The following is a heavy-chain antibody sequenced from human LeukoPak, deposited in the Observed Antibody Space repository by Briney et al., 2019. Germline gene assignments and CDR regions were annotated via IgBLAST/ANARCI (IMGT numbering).Heavy chain of an antibody. CDR2: INHSGST. Sequence: SETLSLTCAVYGGSFSGYYWSWIRQPPGKGLEWIGEINHSGSTNYNPSLKSRVTISVDTSKNQFSLKLSSVTAADTAVYYCARPIRADGSDAFDIWGQGTMVTVSS. D-gene: IGHD5-24*01. V-gene: IGHV4-34*01. J-gene: IGHJ3*02. CDR3: ARPIRADGSDAFDI. CDR1: GGSFSGYY.